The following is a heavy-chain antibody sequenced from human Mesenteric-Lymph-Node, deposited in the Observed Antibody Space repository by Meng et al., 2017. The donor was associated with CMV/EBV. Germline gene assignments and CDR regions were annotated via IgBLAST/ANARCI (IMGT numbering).Heavy chain of an antibody. Sequence: GESLKISCTASGFTFGDYAMSWVRQAPGKGLEWVGFIRSKAYGGTTEYAASVKGSSTSARDDSKSIAYLQMNSLKTEDTAVYYCTRGLAIFGVVSPYFDYWGQGTLVTVSS. V-gene: IGHV3-49*04. CDR1: GFTFGDYA. CDR3: TRGLAIFGVVSPYFDY. D-gene: IGHD3-3*01. J-gene: IGHJ4*02. CDR2: IRSKAYGGTT.